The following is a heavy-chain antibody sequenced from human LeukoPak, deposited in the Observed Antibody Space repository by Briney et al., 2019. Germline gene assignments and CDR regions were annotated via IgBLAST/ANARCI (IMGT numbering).Heavy chain of an antibody. J-gene: IGHJ4*02. CDR1: GFTVSSNY. V-gene: IGHV3-53*01. CDR2: IYSGGST. Sequence: GGSLRLSCAASGFTVSSNYMSWVRQAPGKGLEWVSVIYSGGSTYYADSVKGRFIISRDNSKNTLYLQMNSLRAEDTAVYYCARGRRDGYNSDCWGQGTLVTVSS. D-gene: IGHD5-24*01. CDR3: ARGRRDGYNSDC.